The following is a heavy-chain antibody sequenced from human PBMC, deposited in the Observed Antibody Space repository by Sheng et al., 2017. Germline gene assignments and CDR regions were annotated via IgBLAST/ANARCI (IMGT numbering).Heavy chain of an antibody. CDR3: ARGLLWFGESYDAFDI. CDR1: GGSISSGGYS. Sequence: QVQLQESGPGMVKPSQTLSLTCAVSGGSISSGGYSWSWIRQPPGKGLEWIGYLYYSGSTYYNPSLKSRVTISVDTSKNQFSLKLSSVTAADTVVYYCARGLLWFGESYDAFDIWGQGTMVTVSS. J-gene: IGHJ3*02. CDR2: LYYSGST. V-gene: IGHV4-30-4*07. D-gene: IGHD3-10*01.